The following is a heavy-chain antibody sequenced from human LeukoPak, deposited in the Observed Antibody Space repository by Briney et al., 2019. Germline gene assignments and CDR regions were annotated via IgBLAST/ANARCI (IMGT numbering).Heavy chain of an antibody. CDR3: AGRGDVVVVPADY. CDR1: GGSISTGSYY. D-gene: IGHD2-2*01. V-gene: IGHV4-39*01. Sequence: PSETLSLTCTVSGGSISTGSYYWAWIRQPPGKGLEWLGSIYYSGSTYYNPSLKSRVTISVDTSKNQLSLKLSSVTAADTAVYYCAGRGDVVVVPADYWGQGTLVTVSS. J-gene: IGHJ4*02. CDR2: IYYSGST.